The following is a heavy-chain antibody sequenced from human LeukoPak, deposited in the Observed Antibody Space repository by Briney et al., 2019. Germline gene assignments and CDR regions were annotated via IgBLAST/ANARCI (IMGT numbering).Heavy chain of an antibody. CDR2: ISAYNGNT. CDR3: AREKQYYYDSSGYMPLDY. J-gene: IGHJ4*02. Sequence: ASVTVSCTASGYTFTSYGISWVRQAPGQGLEWMGWISAYNGNTNYAQKLQGRVTMTTDTSTSTAYMELRSLRSDDTAVYYCAREKQYYYDSSGYMPLDYWGQGTLVTVSS. D-gene: IGHD3-22*01. V-gene: IGHV1-18*01. CDR1: GYTFTSYG.